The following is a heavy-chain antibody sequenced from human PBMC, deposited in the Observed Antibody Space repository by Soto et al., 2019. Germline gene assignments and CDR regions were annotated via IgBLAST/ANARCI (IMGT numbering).Heavy chain of an antibody. J-gene: IGHJ4*02. CDR2: FDPEGGKR. D-gene: IGHD3-10*01. CDR3: ATGRGVDRRLE. V-gene: IGHV1-24*01. Sequence: ASVTVSCKVSGYTLTELSMHWVRQAPGKGLEWLGGFDPEGGKRIYAQKFQGRVTMTEDTSTETSYMELNSLRSEDTAVYYCATGRGVDRRLEWGQGTLVTVSS. CDR1: GYTLTELS.